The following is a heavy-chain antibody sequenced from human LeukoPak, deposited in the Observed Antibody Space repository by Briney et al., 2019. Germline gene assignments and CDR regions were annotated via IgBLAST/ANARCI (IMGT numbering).Heavy chain of an antibody. CDR1: GFTFSSYS. CDR2: ISYDGSNK. J-gene: IGHJ3*02. CDR3: AKDGGVLWFGDLPADAFDI. V-gene: IGHV3-30*18. Sequence: PGRSLRLSCAASGFTFSSYSMHWVRQAPGKGLEWVAVISYDGSNKYYADSVKGRFTISRDNSKNTLYLQMNSLRAEDTAVYYCAKDGGVLWFGDLPADAFDIWGQGTMVTVSS. D-gene: IGHD3-10*01.